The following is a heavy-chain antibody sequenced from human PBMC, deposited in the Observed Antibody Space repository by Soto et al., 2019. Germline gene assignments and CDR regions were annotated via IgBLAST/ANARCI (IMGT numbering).Heavy chain of an antibody. V-gene: IGHV3-7*01. J-gene: IGHJ4*02. CDR1: GYSISTYW. D-gene: IGHD5-18*01. Sequence: EVQLVESGGGLVQPGGSLRLSCAASGYSISTYWMSWVRQAPGKGLEWVANVKQDGSEEYYVDSVKGRFTISRDNAKNSLYLQMNSLRGEDTAVYYCAALDTAMVKTAGYWGQGTLVTVSS. CDR2: VKQDGSEE. CDR3: AALDTAMVKTAGY.